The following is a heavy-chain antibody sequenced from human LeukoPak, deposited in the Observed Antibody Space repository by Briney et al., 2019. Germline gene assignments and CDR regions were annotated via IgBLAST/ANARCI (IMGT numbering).Heavy chain of an antibody. J-gene: IGHJ4*02. Sequence: PGGSLRLSCAASGFTFSSYGMHWVRQAPGKGLEWVAVIWYDGSNKYYADSVKGRFTISRDNAKNSLYLQMNSLRAEDTAVYYCARFGDAGYYYDYWGQGTLVTVSS. D-gene: IGHD3-16*01. CDR3: ARFGDAGYYYDY. V-gene: IGHV3-33*01. CDR2: IWYDGSNK. CDR1: GFTFSSYG.